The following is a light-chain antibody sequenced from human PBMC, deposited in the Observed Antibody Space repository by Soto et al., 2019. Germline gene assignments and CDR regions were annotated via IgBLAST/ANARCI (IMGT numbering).Light chain of an antibody. CDR3: QQYISSPLT. J-gene: IGKJ1*01. CDR1: QSVSSN. V-gene: IGKV3-15*01. CDR2: GAS. Sequence: EIVMTPSPHTLSVSPGERATLSCRASQSVSSNLAWYQQKPGQAPRLLIHGASTRATGIPARFSASGSGTDFTLTISRLEPEDFAVYYCQQYISSPLTFGQGTKADIK.